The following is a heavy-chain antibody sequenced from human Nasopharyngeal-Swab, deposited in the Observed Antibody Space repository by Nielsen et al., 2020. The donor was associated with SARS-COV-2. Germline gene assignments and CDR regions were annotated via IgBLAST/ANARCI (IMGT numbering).Heavy chain of an antibody. CDR2: ISGTDEIT. CDR3: AKGGYSGYDPLGMDV. D-gene: IGHD5-12*01. Sequence: VRQMPGKSLEWVSTISGTDEITYYADSVKGRFTISRDNSENTLYLQMNSLRAEDTAVYYCAKGGYSGYDPLGMDVWGQGTTVTVSS. J-gene: IGHJ6*02. V-gene: IGHV3-23*01.